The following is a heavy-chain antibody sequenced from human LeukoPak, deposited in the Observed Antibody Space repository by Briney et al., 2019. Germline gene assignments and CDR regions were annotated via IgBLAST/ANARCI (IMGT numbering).Heavy chain of an antibody. CDR2: INPNSGGT. D-gene: IGHD6-19*01. Sequence: ASVKVSCKAPGYTFTGYYMHWVRQAPGQGPGWMGWINPNSGGTNYAQKFQGRVTMTRDTSLSTVYMELSRLRSDDTAVYYCATQATSGWHFSWGQGTLVTVSS. CDR3: ATQATSGWHFS. CDR1: GYTFTGYY. V-gene: IGHV1-2*02. J-gene: IGHJ5*02.